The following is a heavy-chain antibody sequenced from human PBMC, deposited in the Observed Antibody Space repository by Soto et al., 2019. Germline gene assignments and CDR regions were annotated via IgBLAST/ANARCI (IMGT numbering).Heavy chain of an antibody. J-gene: IGHJ3*02. V-gene: IGHV4-34*01. CDR1: GGSFSGYY. Sequence: SETLSLTCAVYGGSFSGYYWSWIRQPPGKGLEWIGEINHSGSTNYNPSLKSRVTISVDTSKNQFSLKLSSVTAADTAVYYCARGRGVWYSGYDSTPHQNAFDIWGQGTMVTVSS. CDR3: ARGRGVWYSGYDSTPHQNAFDI. CDR2: INHSGST. D-gene: IGHD5-12*01.